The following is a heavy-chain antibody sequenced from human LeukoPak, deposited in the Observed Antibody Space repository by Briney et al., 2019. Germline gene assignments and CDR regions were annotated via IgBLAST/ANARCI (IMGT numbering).Heavy chain of an antibody. Sequence: SSETLSLTCTVSGGSISSYYWSWIRLPPGKGLEWIGYIYYTGATYYNPSLKSRVTISLDTSKNQFSLKLSSVTAADAAVYCCARAGYSYGTGYYFDYWGQGALVTVSS. CDR1: GGSISSYY. V-gene: IGHV4-59*01. CDR2: IYYTGAT. D-gene: IGHD5-18*01. CDR3: ARAGYSYGTGYYFDY. J-gene: IGHJ4*02.